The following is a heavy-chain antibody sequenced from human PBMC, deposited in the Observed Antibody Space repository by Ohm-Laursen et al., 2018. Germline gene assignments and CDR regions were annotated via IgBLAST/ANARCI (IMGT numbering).Heavy chain of an antibody. Sequence: RSLRLSCAASGFTFSSYGMHWVCQAPRKGLEWVAVRWYDGSNKYYADSVMGRFTISRDNSKNTLYLQMNSLRAEDTAVYYCAKTWLFRGYDYYFDYWGQGTLVTVSS. D-gene: IGHD5-12*01. CDR2: RWYDGSNK. CDR3: AKTWLFRGYDYYFDY. CDR1: GFTFSSYG. J-gene: IGHJ4*02. V-gene: IGHV3-33*06.